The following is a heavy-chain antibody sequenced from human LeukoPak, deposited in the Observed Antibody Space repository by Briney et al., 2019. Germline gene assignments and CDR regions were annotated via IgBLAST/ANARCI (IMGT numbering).Heavy chain of an antibody. CDR1: GFTLNSDA. D-gene: IGHD3-3*01. V-gene: IGHV3-21*01. J-gene: IGHJ4*02. CDR3: ARGSHTIFELGKAQNFDY. Sequence: GKSLRLSCAASGFTLNSDAMNWVRQAPGKGLEWVSSISSSSSYIYYADSVKGRFTISRDNAKNSLYLQMNSLRAEDTAVYYCARGSHTIFELGKAQNFDYWGQGTLVTVSS. CDR2: ISSSSSYI.